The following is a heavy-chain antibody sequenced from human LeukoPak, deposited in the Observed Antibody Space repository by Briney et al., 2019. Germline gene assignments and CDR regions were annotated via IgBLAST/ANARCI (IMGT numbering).Heavy chain of an antibody. CDR2: IYPGDSDT. D-gene: IGHD5-18*01. J-gene: IGHJ3*02. CDR3: ARGNGGYSYGFDI. V-gene: IGHV5-51*01. Sequence: GESLKISCKGFGYSFTTYWIGWVRQMPGKGLEWMGIIYPGDSDTRYSPSFQGQVTISADKSISTAYPQWSSLKASDTAMYYCARGNGGYSYGFDIWGQGTMVTVSS. CDR1: GYSFTTYW.